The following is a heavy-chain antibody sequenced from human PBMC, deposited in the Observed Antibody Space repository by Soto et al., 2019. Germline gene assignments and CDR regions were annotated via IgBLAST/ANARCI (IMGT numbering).Heavy chain of an antibody. CDR3: AKGSSGWLVDY. Sequence: QVQLVESGGGVVQPGRSLRLSCAASGFTFSSYGMHWVRQAPGKGLEWVAVISYDGSNKYYADSVKGRFTISRDNSKKPPESQMNNLRAEDTAVYYCAKGSSGWLVDYWGQGTLVTVSS. CDR2: ISYDGSNK. CDR1: GFTFSSYG. V-gene: IGHV3-30*18. J-gene: IGHJ4*02. D-gene: IGHD6-19*01.